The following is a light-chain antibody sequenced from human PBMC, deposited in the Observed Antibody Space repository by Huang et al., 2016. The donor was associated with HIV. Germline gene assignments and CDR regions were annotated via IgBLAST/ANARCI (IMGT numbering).Light chain of an antibody. V-gene: IGKV1-NL1*01. Sequence: DIQMTQSPSSLSASVADRVTITCRASQGISNSLAWYQQKTGKPPRLLVSGASKLESGVPSRFSGSGSGTDYTLTISSLQPEDFATYYCQQYVSALWTFGQGTKV. CDR3: QQYVSALWT. J-gene: IGKJ1*01. CDR1: QGISNS. CDR2: GAS.